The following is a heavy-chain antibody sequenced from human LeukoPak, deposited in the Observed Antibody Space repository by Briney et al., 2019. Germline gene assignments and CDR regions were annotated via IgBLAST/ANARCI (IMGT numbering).Heavy chain of an antibody. V-gene: IGHV1-2*02. CDR3: ASGSGTYSPDY. J-gene: IGHJ4*02. Sequence: ASVKVSCKTSGYTFTGQYLHWVRQAPGQGLEWMGWITPNSGGTNYAQKFQGRVTMTRDTSISTAYMGLSSLRSDDTAVYYCASGSGTYSPDYWGQGTLVTVSS. CDR1: GYTFTGQY. CDR2: ITPNSGGT. D-gene: IGHD3-10*01.